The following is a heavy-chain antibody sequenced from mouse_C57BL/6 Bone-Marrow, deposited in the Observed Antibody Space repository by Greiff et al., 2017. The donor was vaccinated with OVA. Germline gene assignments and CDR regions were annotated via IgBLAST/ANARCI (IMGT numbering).Heavy chain of an antibody. V-gene: IGHV1-81*01. D-gene: IGHD1-1*01. CDR1: GYTFTSYG. J-gene: IGHJ2*01. CDR2: IYPRSGNT. Sequence: QVQLQQSGAELARPGASVKLSCKASGYTFTSYGISWVKQRTGQGLEWIGEIYPRSGNTYYNEKFKGKATLTADKSSSTAYMELRSLTSEDSAVYICARQGITTVVGDYWGQGTTLTVSS. CDR3: ARQGITTVVGDY.